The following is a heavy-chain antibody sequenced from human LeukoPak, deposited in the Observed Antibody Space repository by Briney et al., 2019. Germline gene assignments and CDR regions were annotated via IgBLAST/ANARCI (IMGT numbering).Heavy chain of an antibody. J-gene: IGHJ4*02. Sequence: GGSLRLSCAASGFTFSSYSMNWVRQAPGKGLEWVSSISSSSSYIYYADSVKGRFTISRDNANNSLYLQMNSLRAEDTAIYYCARTDRTNNSPREWGQGTLVTVSS. CDR1: GFTFSSYS. CDR3: ARTDRTNNSPRE. V-gene: IGHV3-21*04. CDR2: ISSSSSYI. D-gene: IGHD1/OR15-1a*01.